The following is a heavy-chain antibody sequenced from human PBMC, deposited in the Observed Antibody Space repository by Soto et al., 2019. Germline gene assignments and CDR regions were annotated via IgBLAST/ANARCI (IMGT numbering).Heavy chain of an antibody. CDR3: AKDILYCSGSSCHGGLDY. CDR2: TSSSSSYI. CDR1: GFTFSSYS. D-gene: IGHD2-2*01. J-gene: IGHJ4*02. Sequence: GGSLRLSCAASGFTFSSYSMNWVRQAPGKGLEWVSSTSSSSSYIYYADSVKGRFTISRDNSKNTLYLQMDSLRAEDTAVYYCAKDILYCSGSSCHGGLDYWGQGALVTVSS. V-gene: IGHV3-21*04.